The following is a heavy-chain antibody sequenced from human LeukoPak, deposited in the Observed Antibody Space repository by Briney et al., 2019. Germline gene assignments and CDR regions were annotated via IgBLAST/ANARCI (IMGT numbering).Heavy chain of an antibody. CDR1: GGSFSGYY. J-gene: IGHJ4*02. CDR3: ARHLRWRTSFSPFDY. CDR2: INHSENT. D-gene: IGHD3/OR15-3a*01. Sequence: SETLSLTCAVYGGSFSGYYWSWIRQPLGKGLEWIGEINHSENTDYNPSLKSRVTISVDTSKNQLSLKLSSVTAADAAVYYCARHLRWRTSFSPFDYWGQGTLVTVSS. V-gene: IGHV4-34*01.